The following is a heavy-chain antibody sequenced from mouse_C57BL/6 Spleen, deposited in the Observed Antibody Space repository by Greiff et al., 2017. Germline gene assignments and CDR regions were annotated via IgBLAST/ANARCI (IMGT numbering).Heavy chain of an antibody. CDR3: ARSQLGRDYFDY. CDR2: IYPGDGDT. V-gene: IGHV1-80*01. J-gene: IGHJ2*01. D-gene: IGHD4-1*02. Sequence: VQLQESGAELVKPGASVKISCKASGYAFSSYWMNWVKQRPGKGLEWIGQIYPGDGDTNYNGKFKGKATLTADKSSSTAYMQLSSLTSEDSAVYFCARSQLGRDYFDYWGQGTTLTVSS. CDR1: GYAFSSYW.